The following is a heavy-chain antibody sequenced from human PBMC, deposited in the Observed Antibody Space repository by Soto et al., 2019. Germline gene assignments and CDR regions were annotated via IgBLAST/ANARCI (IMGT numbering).Heavy chain of an antibody. CDR1: GFSLRGSGMR. CDR3: ARTMILGRGLCFDF. D-gene: IGHD2-2*01. J-gene: IGHJ4*02. V-gene: IGHV2-70*04. CDR2: IDWDGTE. Sequence: SGPYAGEPTQTLTLTCAFSGFSLRGSGMRVSWLRQPPGKALEWLARIDWDGTEYYTTSLKTRLTIAKDSSKNQVLLTMTNVDPEDTATYYCARTMILGRGLCFDFWGQGNLVTVSS.